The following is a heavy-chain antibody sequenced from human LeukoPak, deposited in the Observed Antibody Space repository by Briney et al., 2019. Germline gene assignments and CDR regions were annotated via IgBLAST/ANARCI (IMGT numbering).Heavy chain of an antibody. CDR2: ISSSSSYI. CDR3: ARDGKEVVVVTVAFDI. CDR1: GFTFSSYS. D-gene: IGHD2-21*02. Sequence: GGSLRLSCAASGFTFSSYSMNWVRQAPGKGLEWVSSISSSSSYIYYADSVKGRFTISRDNAKNSLYLQMNSLRAEDTAVYYCARDGKEVVVVTVAFDIWGQGTMITVSS. J-gene: IGHJ3*02. V-gene: IGHV3-21*01.